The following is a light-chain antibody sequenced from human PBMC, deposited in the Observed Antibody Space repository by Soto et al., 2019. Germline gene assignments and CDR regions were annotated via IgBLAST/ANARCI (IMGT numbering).Light chain of an antibody. CDR3: MQGLRTPIT. Sequence: DIVMTQSPLSLPVTPGEPASISCRSSQSPLHSNGYNYLDWYLQKPGQSPQLLIYLGSNRASGVPDRFSGSGSGTDFTLKISRVEAEDVGVYYCMQGLRTPITFGPGTKVDNK. CDR2: LGS. CDR1: QSPLHSNGYNY. J-gene: IGKJ3*01. V-gene: IGKV2-28*01.